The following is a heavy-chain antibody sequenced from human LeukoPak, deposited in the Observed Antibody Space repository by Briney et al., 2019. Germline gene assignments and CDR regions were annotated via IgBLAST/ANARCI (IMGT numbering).Heavy chain of an antibody. Sequence: GASVKVSCKVSGYTLTELPMHWVRQAPGKGLEWMGGFDPEDGETIYAQKFQGRVTMTEDTSTDTAYMELSSLRSEDTAVYYCATLGGRFGESFDYWGQGTLVTVSS. D-gene: IGHD3-10*01. CDR2: FDPEDGET. CDR3: ATLGGRFGESFDY. V-gene: IGHV1-24*01. CDR1: GYTLTELP. J-gene: IGHJ4*02.